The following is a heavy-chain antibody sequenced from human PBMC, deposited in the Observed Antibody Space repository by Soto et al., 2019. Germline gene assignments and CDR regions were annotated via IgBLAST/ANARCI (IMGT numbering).Heavy chain of an antibody. J-gene: IGHJ6*02. Sequence: TCTVSGGSISSGDYYWSWIRQPPGKGLEWIGYIYYSGSTYYNPSLKSRVTISVDTSKNQFSLKLSSVTAADTAVYYCARDNILGILYGGMDVWGQGTTVTVSS. CDR3: ARDNILGILYGGMDV. CDR1: GGSISSGDYY. V-gene: IGHV4-30-4*01. D-gene: IGHD3-3*01. CDR2: IYYSGST.